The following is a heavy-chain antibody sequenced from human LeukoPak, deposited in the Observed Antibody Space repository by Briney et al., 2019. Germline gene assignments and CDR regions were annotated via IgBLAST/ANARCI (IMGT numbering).Heavy chain of an antibody. CDR1: GGSISSYY. CDR2: IYYSGST. D-gene: IGHD5-18*01. V-gene: IGHV4-59*12. J-gene: IGHJ4*02. CDR3: ARRGYSYGWEDY. Sequence: SETLSLTCTVSGGSISSYYWNWIRQPPGKGLEWIGYIYYSGSTNYNPSLKSRVTISVDTSKNQFSLKLSSVTAADTAVYYCARRGYSYGWEDYWGQGTLVTVSS.